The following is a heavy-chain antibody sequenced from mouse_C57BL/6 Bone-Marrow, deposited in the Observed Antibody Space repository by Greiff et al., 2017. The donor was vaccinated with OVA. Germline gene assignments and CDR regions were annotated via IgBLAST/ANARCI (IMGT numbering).Heavy chain of an antibody. D-gene: IGHD1-1*01. J-gene: IGHJ3*01. V-gene: IGHV1-69*01. Sequence: VQLQQPGAELVMPGASVKLSCKASGYTFTSYWMHWVKQRPGQGLEWIGEIDPSDSYTNYNQKFKGKSTLTVDKSSSTAYMQLSSLTSEDSAVYYCAREGDYYGSRRGPWFAYWGQGTLVTVSA. CDR1: GYTFTSYW. CDR3: AREGDYYGSRRGPWFAY. CDR2: IDPSDSYT.